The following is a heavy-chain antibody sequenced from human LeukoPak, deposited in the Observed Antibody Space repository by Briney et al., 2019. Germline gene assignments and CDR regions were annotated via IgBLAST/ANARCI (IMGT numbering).Heavy chain of an antibody. V-gene: IGHV3-30*18. CDR3: AKVSRRLRYFDWSPPLDY. CDR1: GFTFSSYG. CDR2: ISYDGSNK. D-gene: IGHD3-9*01. J-gene: IGHJ4*02. Sequence: PGRSLRLSCAASGFTFSSYGMHWVRQAPGKGLEWVAVISYDGSNKYYADSVKGRFTISRDNSKNTLYLQMNSLRAEDTAVYYCAKVSRRLRYFDWSPPLDYWGQGTLVTVSS.